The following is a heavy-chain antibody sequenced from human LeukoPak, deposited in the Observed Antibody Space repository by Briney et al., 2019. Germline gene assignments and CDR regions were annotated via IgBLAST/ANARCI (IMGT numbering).Heavy chain of an antibody. CDR2: ISNYNANT. CDR3: YHDGMDV. Sequence: ASVKVSCKASGYIFTNYGFGWVRQAPGQGLEWMGWISNYNANTNYAQKFLGRVTMTTDTYTTTAYTAVYYCARWSGGSDWLYHDGMDVWGQGTTVIVSS. D-gene: IGHD3-10*01. J-gene: IGHJ6*02. CDR1: GYIFTNYG. V-gene: IGHV1-18*01.